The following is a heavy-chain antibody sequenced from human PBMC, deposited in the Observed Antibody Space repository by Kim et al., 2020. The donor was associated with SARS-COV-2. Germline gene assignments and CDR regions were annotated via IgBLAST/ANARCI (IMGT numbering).Heavy chain of an antibody. CDR3: AREVGYYGYYYYGMDV. Sequence: SLQSGVTNSVDTSKNQFSLKLSSVTAADTAVYYCAREVGYYGYYYYGMDVWGQGTTVTVSS. J-gene: IGHJ6*02. V-gene: IGHV4-59*01. D-gene: IGHD3-10*01.